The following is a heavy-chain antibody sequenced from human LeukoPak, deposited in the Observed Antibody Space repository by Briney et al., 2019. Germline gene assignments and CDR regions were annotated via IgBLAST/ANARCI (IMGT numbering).Heavy chain of an antibody. V-gene: IGHV4-61*02. Sequence: PSQTLSLTCTVSGGSISSGSYYWSWIRQPAGKGLEWIGRIYTSGSTNYNPSLKSRVTISVDTSKNQFSLKLSSVTAADTAVYYCARGLGATAFDYWGQGTLVTVSS. D-gene: IGHD1-26*01. CDR2: IYTSGST. CDR1: GGSISSGSYY. J-gene: IGHJ4*02. CDR3: ARGLGATAFDY.